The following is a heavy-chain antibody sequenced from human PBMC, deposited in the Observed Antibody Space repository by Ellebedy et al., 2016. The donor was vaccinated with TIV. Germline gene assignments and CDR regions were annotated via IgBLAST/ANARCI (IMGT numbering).Heavy chain of an antibody. CDR2: IWSDGTTK. CDR1: GFTFSSYG. J-gene: IGHJ4*02. D-gene: IGHD4-23*01. V-gene: IGHV3-33*01. CDR3: AREIIYGGYYFDY. Sequence: SLKISXAASGFTFSSYGMHWVRQAPGKGLEWVAGIWSDGTTKYYSDSVKGRFTISRDNSKNTLYLQMNSLRAEDTAVYYCAREIIYGGYYFDYWGQGTLVTVSS.